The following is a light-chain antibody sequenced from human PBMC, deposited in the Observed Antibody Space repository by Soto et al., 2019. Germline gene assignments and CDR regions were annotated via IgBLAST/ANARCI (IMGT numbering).Light chain of an antibody. CDR1: QSVSSSY. CDR2: GAS. J-gene: IGKJ4*01. V-gene: IGKV3-20*01. Sequence: EIVLTQSPGTLSLSPWERGTLSCRASQSVSSSYLAWYQQKPGQAPRLLIYGASNRATGIPARFSGSGSGTDFTLTISRLEPEDFAVYYCQQYGSSPLTFGGGTKVDIK. CDR3: QQYGSSPLT.